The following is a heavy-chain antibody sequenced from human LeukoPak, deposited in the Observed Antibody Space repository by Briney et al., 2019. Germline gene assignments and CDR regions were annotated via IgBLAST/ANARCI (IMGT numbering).Heavy chain of an antibody. V-gene: IGHV3-74*01. CDR2: ISNDGSGA. CDR1: GFTFSSYA. CDR3: ARDTQKSPDY. J-gene: IGHJ4*02. Sequence: GGSLRLSCAASGFTFSSYAMSWVRQAPGKGLVWVSGISNDGSGATYADSVKGRFTISRDNAKNTLYLQMDSLRAEDTAVYYCARDTQKSPDYWGQGTLVTVSS.